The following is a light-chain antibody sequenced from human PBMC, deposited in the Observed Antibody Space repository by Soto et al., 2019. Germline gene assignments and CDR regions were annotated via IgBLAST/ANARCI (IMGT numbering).Light chain of an antibody. Sequence: DIVLTQSPGTLSFSPGERATLSFMAIHSVVNNYLAWFQQKPGQAPRLLISGASSGAAGIPGRFSGSGSGTDFTLTISRLEPEDFAVYYCQQSSLSPLTFGGGTKVDIK. CDR2: GAS. CDR3: QQSSLSPLT. CDR1: HSVVNNY. V-gene: IGKV3-20*01. J-gene: IGKJ4*01.